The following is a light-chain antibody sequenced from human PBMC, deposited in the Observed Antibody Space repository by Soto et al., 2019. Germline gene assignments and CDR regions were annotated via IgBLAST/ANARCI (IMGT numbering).Light chain of an antibody. V-gene: IGLV1-40*01. CDR1: SSNIGAGYD. CDR3: LSFDSSLSVV. Sequence: QSVLTQPPSVSGAPGQRVTISCTGSSSNIGAGYDVHWYQQLPGRAPKLFIYGNTNRPSGVPDRFSGYKSGTSASLAITGLQAEDEADYYCLSFDSSLSVVFGGGTKLTVL. J-gene: IGLJ2*01. CDR2: GNT.